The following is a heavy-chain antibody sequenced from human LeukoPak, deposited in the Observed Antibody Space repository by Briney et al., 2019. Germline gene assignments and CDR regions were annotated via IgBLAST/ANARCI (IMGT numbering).Heavy chain of an antibody. CDR1: GFTFSDYY. J-gene: IGHJ4*02. V-gene: IGHV3-11*06. D-gene: IGHD3-10*01. CDR3: ARAPLLSDVDY. CDR2: ISSSSSYT. Sequence: PGGSLGLSCAASGFTFSDYYMSWIRQAPGKGLEWVSYISSSSSYTNYADSVKGRFTISRDNAKNSLYLQMNSLRAEDTAVYYCARAPLLSDVDYWGQGTLVTVSS.